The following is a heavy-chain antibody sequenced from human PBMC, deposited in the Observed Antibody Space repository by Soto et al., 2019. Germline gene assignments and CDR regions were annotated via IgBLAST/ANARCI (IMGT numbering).Heavy chain of an antibody. Sequence: QVQLQESGPGLVKSSGTLSLTCAVSGASITSSNWWSWVRQPPGKGLEWIGEMYASGSTNYNPSLKSRVTISVDKSKNQLSLNLDSVTAADTALYYCAIDTVAGRDYWGQGTLVTVSS. CDR2: MYASGST. V-gene: IGHV4-4*02. J-gene: IGHJ4*02. CDR1: GASITSSNW. D-gene: IGHD6-19*01. CDR3: AIDTVAGRDY.